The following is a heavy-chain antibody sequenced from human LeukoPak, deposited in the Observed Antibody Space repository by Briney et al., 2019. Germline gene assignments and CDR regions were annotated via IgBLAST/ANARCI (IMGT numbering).Heavy chain of an antibody. CDR1: GGSISSSSYY. J-gene: IGHJ5*02. Sequence: PSETLSLTCTVSGGSISSSSYYWGWIRQPPGKGLEWIESIYYSGSTYYNPSLKSRVTISVDTSKNQFSLKLSSVTAADTAVYYCARAKGVRGVINNWFDPWGQGTLVTVSS. V-gene: IGHV4-39*07. D-gene: IGHD3-10*01. CDR3: ARAKGVRGVINNWFDP. CDR2: IYYSGST.